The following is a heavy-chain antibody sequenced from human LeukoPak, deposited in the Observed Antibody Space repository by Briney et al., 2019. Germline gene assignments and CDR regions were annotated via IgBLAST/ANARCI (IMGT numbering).Heavy chain of an antibody. J-gene: IGHJ4*02. Sequence: GGSLRPSCAASGFTFSSYAMSWVRQAPGKGLEWVSAISGSGGSTYYADSVKGRFTISRDNSKNTLYLQMNSLRAEDTAVYYCAKLKTGTTSEYWGQGTLVTVSS. CDR3: AKLKTGTTSEY. D-gene: IGHD1-1*01. CDR2: ISGSGGST. CDR1: GFTFSSYA. V-gene: IGHV3-23*01.